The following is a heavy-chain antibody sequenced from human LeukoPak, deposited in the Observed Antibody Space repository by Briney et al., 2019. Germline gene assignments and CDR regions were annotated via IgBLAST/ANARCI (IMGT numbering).Heavy chain of an antibody. V-gene: IGHV1-69*01. Sequence: ASVKVSCKASGGTFSSYAISWVRQAPGQGLEWMGGIIPIFGTANYAQKFQGRVTITADESTSTAYMELSSLRSEDTAVYYCATPSMVRGVIFNWGQGTLVTVSS. CDR2: IIPIFGTA. CDR3: ATPSMVRGVIFN. D-gene: IGHD3-10*01. CDR1: GGTFSSYA. J-gene: IGHJ4*02.